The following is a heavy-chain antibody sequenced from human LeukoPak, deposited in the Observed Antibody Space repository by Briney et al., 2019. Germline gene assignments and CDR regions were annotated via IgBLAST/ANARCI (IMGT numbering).Heavy chain of an antibody. Sequence: ASVKVSCKASGYTLTSYGISWVRQAPGQGLGGMGGLSAYNGNTNYAQKFQGRGTMTWHMSTSTDYMELSGLTAEDTAVYFYARDNSVRNTAWWFDPWGQGTLVTVSS. CDR2: LSAYNGNT. J-gene: IGHJ5*02. D-gene: IGHD3-10*01. CDR1: GYTLTSYG. V-gene: IGHV1-18*01. CDR3: ARDNSVRNTAWWFDP.